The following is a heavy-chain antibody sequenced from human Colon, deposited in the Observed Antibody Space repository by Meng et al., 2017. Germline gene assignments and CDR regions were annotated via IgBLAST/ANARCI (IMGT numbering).Heavy chain of an antibody. V-gene: IGHV4-4*07. D-gene: IGHD1-26*01. CDR3: AREGGSRQLNY. CDR1: GGFINSNF. J-gene: IGHJ4*02. Sequence: SETLSLTCTVSGGFINSNFWTWVRQPAGKGLEWIGRFSGTESTSYSPSLQSRVAISVDASKNQVSLTLTSVTAADTAVYYCAREGGSRQLNYWGQGTLVTVS. CDR2: FSGTEST.